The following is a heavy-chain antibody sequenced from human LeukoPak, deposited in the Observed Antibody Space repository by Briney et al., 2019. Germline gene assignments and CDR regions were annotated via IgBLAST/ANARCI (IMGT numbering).Heavy chain of an antibody. Sequence: GESLKISFKGSGYRFTSYWIGWVRPMPGKGLEWMGIIYPGDSGTRYSPSFQGQVTISADKSISTAYLQWSSLKASDTAMYYCARSLRYFDWLPNEGFDYWGQGTLVTVSS. CDR2: IYPGDSGT. CDR3: ARSLRYFDWLPNEGFDY. V-gene: IGHV5-51*01. J-gene: IGHJ4*02. CDR1: GYRFTSYW. D-gene: IGHD3-9*01.